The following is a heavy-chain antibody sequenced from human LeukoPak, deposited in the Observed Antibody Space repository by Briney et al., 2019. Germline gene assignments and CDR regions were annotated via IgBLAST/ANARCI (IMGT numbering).Heavy chain of an antibody. Sequence: SETLSLTCSVSGGSVSSYYWSWIRQPPGKGLEWIVFYHDGGSTVYNPSFKSRVTISVDTSKNQVYLKLSSVTAADTAVYFCAKFYFDSSGYYEVFDIWGQGTMVTVSS. CDR3: AKFYFDSSGYYEVFDI. CDR2: YHDGGST. J-gene: IGHJ3*02. D-gene: IGHD3-22*01. V-gene: IGHV4-59*02. CDR1: GGSVSSYY.